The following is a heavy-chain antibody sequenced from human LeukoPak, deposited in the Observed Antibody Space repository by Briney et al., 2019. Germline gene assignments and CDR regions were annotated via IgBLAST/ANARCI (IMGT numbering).Heavy chain of an antibody. D-gene: IGHD3-10*01. CDR2: IYYSGST. CDR3: ARGLMVRKGYFQH. J-gene: IGHJ1*01. V-gene: IGHV4-59*08. Sequence: SETLSLTCTVSGVSISSYYWSWIRQPPGKGLEWIGYIYYSGSTNYNPSLKSRVTISVDTSKNQFSLKLSSVTAADTAVYYCARGLMVRKGYFQHWGQGTLVTVSS. CDR1: GVSISSYY.